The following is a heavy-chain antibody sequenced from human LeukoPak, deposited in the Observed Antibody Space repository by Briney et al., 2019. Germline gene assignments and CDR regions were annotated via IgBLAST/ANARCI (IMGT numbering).Heavy chain of an antibody. CDR1: GYSFTSYW. V-gene: IGHV5-51*01. CDR2: IYPGDSDT. Sequence: GESLKISCKGSGYSFTSYWIGWVRQMPGKGLEWMGIIYPGDSDTRYSPSFQGQVTISADKSIRTAYLQWSSLEASDTAMYYCARRPMIPFGGAQYYFDYWGQGTLVTVSS. J-gene: IGHJ4*02. CDR3: ARRPMIPFGGAQYYFDY. D-gene: IGHD3-16*01.